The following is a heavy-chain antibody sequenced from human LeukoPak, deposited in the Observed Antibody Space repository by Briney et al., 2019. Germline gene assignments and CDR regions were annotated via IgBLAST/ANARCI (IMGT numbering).Heavy chain of an antibody. CDR2: ISFSGYTI. V-gene: IGHV3-11*01. J-gene: IGHJ5*02. Sequence: GGSLRLSCAASGFTFSDYYMSWIRQAPGKGLEWVAHISFSGYTIYYADSVKGRFTISRDNSENSLYLQMDSLRVEDTAVYYCARDSSFDDESPWGQGTLVTVSS. D-gene: IGHD1-1*01. CDR3: ARDSSFDDESP. CDR1: GFTFSDYY.